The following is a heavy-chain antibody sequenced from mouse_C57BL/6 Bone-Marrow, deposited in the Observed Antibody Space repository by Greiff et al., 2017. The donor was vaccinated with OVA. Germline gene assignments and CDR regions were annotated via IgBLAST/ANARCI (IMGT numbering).Heavy chain of an antibody. V-gene: IGHV5-4*01. Sequence: EVKLVESGGGLVKPGGSLKLSCAASGFTFSSYAMSWVRQTPEKRLEWVATISDGGSYTYYPDNVKGRFTISRDNAKNNLYLQMSHLKSEDTAMYYCARDRGIVNPYWYCDVWGTGTTVTVSS. CDR3: ARDRGIVNPYWYCDV. J-gene: IGHJ1*03. CDR2: ISDGGSYT. D-gene: IGHD2-5*01. CDR1: GFTFSSYA.